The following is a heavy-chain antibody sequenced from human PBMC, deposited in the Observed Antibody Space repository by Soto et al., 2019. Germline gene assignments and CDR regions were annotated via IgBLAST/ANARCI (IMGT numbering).Heavy chain of an antibody. CDR2: IIPIFGTA. V-gene: IGHV1-69*13. CDR3: ASESYCGGDCYSYFQH. J-gene: IGHJ1*01. D-gene: IGHD2-21*01. Sequence: ASVKVSCKASGGTFSSYAISWVRQAPGQGLEWMGGIIPIFGTANYAQKFQGRVTITADESTSTAYMELSSLRSEDTAVYYCASESYCGGDCYSYFQHWGQGTLVTVSS. CDR1: GGTFSSYA.